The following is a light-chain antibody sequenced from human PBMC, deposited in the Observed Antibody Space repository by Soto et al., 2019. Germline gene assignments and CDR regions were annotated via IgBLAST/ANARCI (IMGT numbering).Light chain of an antibody. CDR1: QSISSW. J-gene: IGKJ1*01. Sequence: DIQMTQSTSTLSASVGDRVTITCRASQSISSWLAWYQQKPGKAPKLLIYDASSLASGVPSRFSGSGSGTEFTLTISSLQPDDFATYYCQKYNSYSRTFGQWNNVEIK. V-gene: IGKV1-5*01. CDR3: QKYNSYSRT. CDR2: DAS.